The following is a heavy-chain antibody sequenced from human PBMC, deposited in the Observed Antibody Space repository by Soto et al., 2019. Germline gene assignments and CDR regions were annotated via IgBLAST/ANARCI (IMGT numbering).Heavy chain of an antibody. CDR2: INPSGGST. V-gene: IGHV1-46*01. Sequence: ASVKVSCKASGYTFTSYYMHWVRQAPGQGLEWMGIINPSGGSTSYAQKFQGRVTMTRDTSTSTVYMELSSLRSEDTAVYYCARVGGFQWLVQSGRRYYYGMDVWGQGTTVTVSS. CDR3: ARVGGFQWLVQSGRRYYYGMDV. J-gene: IGHJ6*02. CDR1: GYTFTSYY. D-gene: IGHD6-19*01.